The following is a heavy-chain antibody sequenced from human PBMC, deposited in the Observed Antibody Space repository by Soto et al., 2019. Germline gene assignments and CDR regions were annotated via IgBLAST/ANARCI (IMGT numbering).Heavy chain of an antibody. CDR3: AKSQKRPNPYYYGMDV. J-gene: IGHJ6*02. CDR2: ISGSGGST. D-gene: IGHD6-6*01. V-gene: IGHV3-23*01. CDR1: GFTFSSYG. Sequence: GGSLRLSCAASGFTFSSYGMSWVRQAPGKGLEWVSAISGSGGSTYYADSVKGRFTISRDNSKNTLYLQMNSLRAEDTAVYYCAKSQKRPNPYYYGMDVWGQGTTVTVSS.